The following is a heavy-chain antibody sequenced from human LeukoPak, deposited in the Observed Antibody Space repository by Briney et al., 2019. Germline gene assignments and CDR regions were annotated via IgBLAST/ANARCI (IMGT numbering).Heavy chain of an antibody. D-gene: IGHD4-17*01. Sequence: SVKVSCKASGGTFSSYAISWVRQAPGQGLEWMGGIIPIFGTANYAQKFQGRVTITADESTSTAYMELSSLRSEDTAVYYCARTTVTTRRSWVSDYWGQGTLVTVSS. CDR2: IIPIFGTA. V-gene: IGHV1-69*01. J-gene: IGHJ4*02. CDR1: GGTFSSYA. CDR3: ARTTVTTRRSWVSDY.